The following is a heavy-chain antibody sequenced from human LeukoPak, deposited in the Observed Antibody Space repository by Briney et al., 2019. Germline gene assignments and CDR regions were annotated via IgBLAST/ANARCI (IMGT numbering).Heavy chain of an antibody. CDR2: IRYDGSNK. D-gene: IGHD2-2*01. CDR1: GFPFSSYG. J-gene: IGHJ1*01. Sequence: GGSLRLSCAASGFPFSSYGMHWVRQAPGKGLEWVAFIRYDGSNKYYADSVKGRFTISRDNSKNTLYLQMNSLRAEDTAVYYCAKAHCSSTRCSSDLYFQHWGQGTLVTVSS. V-gene: IGHV3-30*02. CDR3: AKAHCSSTRCSSDLYFQH.